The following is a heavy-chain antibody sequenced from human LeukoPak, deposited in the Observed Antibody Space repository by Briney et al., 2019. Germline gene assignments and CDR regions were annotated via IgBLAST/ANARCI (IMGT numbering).Heavy chain of an antibody. V-gene: IGHV3-15*07. Sequence: GGSLRLSCAASGFTFSNDWMNWVRQAPGNGLEWVGRIKSKIDGGATDYAAPVKGRFTISRDNSKNTLYLQMNSLRAEDTAVYYCAKALSNYDILTGYYSARWFDPWGQGTLVTVPS. CDR1: GFTFSNDW. D-gene: IGHD3-9*01. CDR2: IKSKIDGGAT. CDR3: AKALSNYDILTGYYSARWFDP. J-gene: IGHJ5*02.